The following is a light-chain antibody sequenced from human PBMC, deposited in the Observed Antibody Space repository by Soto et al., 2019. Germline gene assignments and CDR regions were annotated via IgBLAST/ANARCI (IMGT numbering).Light chain of an antibody. V-gene: IGKV3-20*01. Sequence: EIVLTQSPGTLSLSPGERAILSCRASQSVSSNYLAWYQQRPGLAPRLLIYGASSRATGIPDRFSGSGSGTDFTLTIRRLEPEDFAVYYCQQYATSSWTFGQGTKVEIK. CDR1: QSVSSNY. CDR3: QQYATSSWT. J-gene: IGKJ1*01. CDR2: GAS.